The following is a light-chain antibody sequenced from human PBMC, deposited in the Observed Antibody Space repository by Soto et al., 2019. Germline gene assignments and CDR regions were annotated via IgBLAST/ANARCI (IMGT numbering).Light chain of an antibody. V-gene: IGLV2-14*01. J-gene: IGLJ1*01. CDR2: EVS. CDR1: SSDVGGYNY. CDR3: SSYTSSTFYV. Sequence: QSALTQPASVSGSPGQSITISCTGTSSDVGGYNYVSWYQQHPGKAPKLMIYEVSNRPSGVSNRFSGSKSGNTASLTISGLHAEDEADYYCSSYTSSTFYVVGTGTKVTVL.